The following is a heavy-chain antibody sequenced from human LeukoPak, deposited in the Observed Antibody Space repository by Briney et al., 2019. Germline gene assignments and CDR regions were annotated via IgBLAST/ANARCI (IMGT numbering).Heavy chain of an antibody. V-gene: IGHV3-74*01. CDR3: IIYSSGWQ. J-gene: IGHJ4*02. CDR1: GFSFSSNW. CDR2: INTDGITT. D-gene: IGHD6-19*01. Sequence: PGGSLRLSCAASGFSFSSNWMHWVRQPPGKGLVWVSRINTDGITTNYADSVKARFTISRDSAKNTLYLQMDSLRAEDTAVYYCIIYSSGWQWGQGTLVTVSS.